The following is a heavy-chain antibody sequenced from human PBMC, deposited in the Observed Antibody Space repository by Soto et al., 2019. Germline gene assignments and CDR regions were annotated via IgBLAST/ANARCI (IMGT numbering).Heavy chain of an antibody. CDR2: ISYDGSNK. V-gene: IGHV3-30*18. J-gene: IGHJ4*02. CDR3: AKVGDFDS. Sequence: QVQLVESGGGVVQPGRSLRLSCAASGFTFSSYGMHWVRQAPGKGLEWVAVISYDGSNKYYADSVKGRFTISRDNSKNTLYLQMNSLRAEDTAVYYCAKVGDFDSWGQGTLVTVSS. CDR1: GFTFSSYG.